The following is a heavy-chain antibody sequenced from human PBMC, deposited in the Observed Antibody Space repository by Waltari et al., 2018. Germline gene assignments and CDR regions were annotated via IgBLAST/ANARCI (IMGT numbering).Heavy chain of an antibody. CDR3: ASEYFSGY. Sequence: EAQLLQSAGCLVQLGETLRLSCGASEFSPSGCWMYWIRQTPGKGLEWVASINEDGSEKYYVDSVKGRFTISRDNAKNSLYLQMNSLRVEDTAMYYCASEYFSGYWGQGTQVTVSS. CDR2: INEDGSEK. J-gene: IGHJ4*02. V-gene: IGHV3-7*01. D-gene: IGHD3-9*01. CDR1: EFSPSGCW.